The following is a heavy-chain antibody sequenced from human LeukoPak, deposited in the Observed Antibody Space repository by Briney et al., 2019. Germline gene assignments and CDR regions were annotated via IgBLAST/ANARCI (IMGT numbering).Heavy chain of an antibody. CDR3: AREGTRITMVRGGWFDP. Sequence: SETLSLTCAVYGGSLSGYYWSWIRQPPGKGLEWIGEINHSGSTNYNPSLKSRVTIPVDTSKNQFSLKLSSVTAADTAVYYCAREGTRITMVRGGWFDPWGQGTLVTVSS. CDR2: INHSGST. V-gene: IGHV4-34*01. J-gene: IGHJ5*02. D-gene: IGHD3-10*01. CDR1: GGSLSGYY.